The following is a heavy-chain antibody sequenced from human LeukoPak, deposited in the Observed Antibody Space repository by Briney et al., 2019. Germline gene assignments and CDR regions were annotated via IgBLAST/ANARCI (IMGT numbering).Heavy chain of an antibody. CDR2: IYHSGST. D-gene: IGHD2-2*01. J-gene: IGHJ3*02. CDR1: GGSISSGGYS. CDR3: ARACSSTSCYSYEAFDI. V-gene: IGHV4-30-2*01. Sequence: SETLSLTCAVSGGSISSGGYSWSWIRQPPGKGLEWIGYIYHSGSTYYNPSLKSRVTISVDRSKNQFSLKLSSVTAADTAVYYCARACSSTSCYSYEAFDIWGQGTMVTVSS.